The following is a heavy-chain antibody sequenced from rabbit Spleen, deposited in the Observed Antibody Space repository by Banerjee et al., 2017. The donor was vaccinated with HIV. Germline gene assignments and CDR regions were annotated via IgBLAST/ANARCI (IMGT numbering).Heavy chain of an antibody. Sequence: QEQLVESGGGLVQPEGSLTLTCTASGFSFSSSDYMCWVRQAPGKGLEFIACIYTTTDVAYYASWAEGRFTISKTSSTTVTLQMTSLTAADTATYFCARDLVAVIGWNFNLWGQGTLVTVS. J-gene: IGHJ4*01. CDR2: IYTTTDVA. CDR3: ARDLVAVIGWNFNL. CDR1: GFSFSSSDY. D-gene: IGHD1-1*01. V-gene: IGHV1S45*01.